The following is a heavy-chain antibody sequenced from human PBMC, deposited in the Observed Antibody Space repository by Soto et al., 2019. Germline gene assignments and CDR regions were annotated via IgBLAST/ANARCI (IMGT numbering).Heavy chain of an antibody. D-gene: IGHD4-17*01. CDR3: TSDLPGVTTNYGFDY. CDR2: FKSRGDGGTT. Sequence: EVQLVESGGGLVNPGGSLRLSCAASGFIFSNAWMNWVRQAPGQGLEWVARFKSRGDGGTTDYAAPVKGRFTISRDDSENTLGLQMDSLKIEDTAVYFSTSDLPGVTTNYGFDYWGQGILVTVSS. J-gene: IGHJ4*02. V-gene: IGHV3-15*07. CDR1: GFIFSNAW.